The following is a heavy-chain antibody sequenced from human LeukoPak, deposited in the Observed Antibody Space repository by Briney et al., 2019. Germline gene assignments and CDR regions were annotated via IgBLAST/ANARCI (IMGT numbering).Heavy chain of an antibody. CDR3: ARGKARAVAGFDY. Sequence: SETLSLTCTVSGGSISTSNYYWGWIRQPPGKGLEWIVSIFHSGRTYYNPSLKSRVTISVDTSNNQFSLKLTSVTAADTAVYYCARGKARAVAGFDYWGQGNLVTVSS. CDR2: IFHSGRT. CDR1: GGSISTSNYY. V-gene: IGHV4-39*07. J-gene: IGHJ4*02. D-gene: IGHD6-19*01.